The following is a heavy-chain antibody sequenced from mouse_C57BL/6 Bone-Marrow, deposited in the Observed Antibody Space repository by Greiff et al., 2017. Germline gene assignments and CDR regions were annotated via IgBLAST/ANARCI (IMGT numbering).Heavy chain of an antibody. Sequence: VKLQQSGAELARPGASVKLSCKASGYTFTSYGISWVKQRTGQGLEWIGEIYPRSGNTYYNEKFKGKATLTADKSSSTAYMELRSLTSEDSAVYFCARHRWLLPLDYWGQGTTLTVSS. D-gene: IGHD2-3*01. CDR2: IYPRSGNT. V-gene: IGHV1-81*01. J-gene: IGHJ2*01. CDR1: GYTFTSYG. CDR3: ARHRWLLPLDY.